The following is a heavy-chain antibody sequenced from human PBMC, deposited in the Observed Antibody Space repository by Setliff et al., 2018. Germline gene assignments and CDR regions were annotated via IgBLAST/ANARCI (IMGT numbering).Heavy chain of an antibody. Sequence: LSLTCTVSGGSISGYYWSWIRQPPGKELEWIGYIYYTGTTNYNPSLKSRVTISVDTSKNQFSLKLSSVTAADTALYYCAKADEGPRRASGSYYPLLRFDPWGQGTLVTVSS. J-gene: IGHJ5*02. CDR2: IYYTGTT. CDR1: GGSISGYY. V-gene: IGHV4-59*01. CDR3: AKADEGPRRASGSYYPLLRFDP. D-gene: IGHD3-10*01.